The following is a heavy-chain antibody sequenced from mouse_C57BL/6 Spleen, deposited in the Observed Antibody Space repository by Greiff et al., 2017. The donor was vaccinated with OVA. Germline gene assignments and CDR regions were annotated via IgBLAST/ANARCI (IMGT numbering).Heavy chain of an antibody. CDR3: ASLYDYDGNYYAMDY. Sequence: QVQLQQPGAELVKPGASVKMSCKASGYTFTSYWITWVKQRPGQGLEWIGDIYPGSGSTNYNEKFKSKATLTVDTSSSTAYMQLSSLTSEDSAVYYCASLYDYDGNYYAMDYWGQGTSVTVSS. CDR2: IYPGSGST. V-gene: IGHV1-55*01. CDR1: GYTFTSYW. J-gene: IGHJ4*01. D-gene: IGHD2-4*01.